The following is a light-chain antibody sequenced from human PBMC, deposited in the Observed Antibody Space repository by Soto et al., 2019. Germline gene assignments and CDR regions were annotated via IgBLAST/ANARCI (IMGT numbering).Light chain of an antibody. V-gene: IGKV3-20*01. CDR3: QQYGVSPT. J-gene: IGKJ4*01. CDR2: GES. CDR1: QSISSNF. Sequence: EIVMTKSPGTLSLSPGERATLSCRASQSISSNFLAWYQHKPGQAPRLLIYGESSRATGIPDRFSGSASGTDFTLTISRLEPEDFAVYYCQQYGVSPTFGGGTKVDIK.